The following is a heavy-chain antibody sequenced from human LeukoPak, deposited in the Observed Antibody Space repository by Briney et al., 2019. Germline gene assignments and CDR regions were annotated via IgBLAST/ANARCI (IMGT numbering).Heavy chain of an antibody. D-gene: IGHD5-18*01. CDR2: ISWNSGSI. CDR1: GFTFDDYA. Sequence: GGSLRLSCAASGFTFDDYAMHWVRQAPGKGLEWVSGISWNSGSIGYADSVKGRFTISRDNSKNTLYLQMNSLRAEDTAVYYCAIWIPDYWGQGTLVTVSS. V-gene: IGHV3-9*01. CDR3: AIWIPDY. J-gene: IGHJ4*02.